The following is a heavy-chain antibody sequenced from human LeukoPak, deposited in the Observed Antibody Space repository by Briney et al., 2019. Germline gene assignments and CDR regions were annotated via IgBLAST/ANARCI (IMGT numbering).Heavy chain of an antibody. CDR1: GFTFGDYA. Sequence: GGSPRLSCAASGFTFGDYAMSWVRQAPGKGLEWVGFIRSKAYGGTTEYAASVKGRFTISRDDSKSIAYLQMNSLKTEDTAVYYCTRDGMITFGGVIYYYGMDVWGQGTTVTVSS. CDR2: IRSKAYGGTT. D-gene: IGHD3-16*01. CDR3: TRDGMITFGGVIYYYGMDV. J-gene: IGHJ6*02. V-gene: IGHV3-49*04.